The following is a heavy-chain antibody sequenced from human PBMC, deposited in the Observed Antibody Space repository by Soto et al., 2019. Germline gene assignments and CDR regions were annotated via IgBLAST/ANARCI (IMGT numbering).Heavy chain of an antibody. CDR3: ARVPARLGAFDI. V-gene: IGHV4-30-2*01. Sequence: SETLSLTCSISGASISSGGYSWSWIRQPPGKGLEWIGYIYDSGSSYYNPSLKSPVTISLDRTKNQFSLKLSSVTAADTAVYYCARVPARLGAFDIWGQGTMVTVSS. CDR2: IYDSGSS. J-gene: IGHJ3*02. D-gene: IGHD2-2*01. CDR1: GASISSGGYS.